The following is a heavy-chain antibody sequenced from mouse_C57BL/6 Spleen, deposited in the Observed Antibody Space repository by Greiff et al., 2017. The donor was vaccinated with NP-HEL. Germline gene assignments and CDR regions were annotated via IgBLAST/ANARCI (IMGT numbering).Heavy chain of an antibody. V-gene: IGHV5-6*01. Sequence: EVHLVESGGDLVKPGGSLKLSCAASGFTFSSYGMSWVRQTPDKRLEWVATISSGGSYTYYPDSLKGRVTMSRDNAKNTLYLQMSSLKSEDTAVYYCARYGSSYLDYWGQGTTLTVSS. CDR3: ARYGSSYLDY. J-gene: IGHJ2*01. CDR2: ISSGGSYT. CDR1: GFTFSSYG. D-gene: IGHD1-1*01.